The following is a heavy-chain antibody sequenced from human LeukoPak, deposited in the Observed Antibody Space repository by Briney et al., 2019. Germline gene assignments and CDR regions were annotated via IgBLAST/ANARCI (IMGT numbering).Heavy chain of an antibody. CDR3: ARKQGSSSSFDY. CDR1: GFSLSTSGMC. CDR2: IDWDDDK. J-gene: IGHJ4*02. D-gene: IGHD6-13*01. V-gene: IGHV2-70*11. Sequence: SGPTLVNPTPTLTLTCTFSGFSLSTSGMCVSWIRQPPGKALEWLARIDWDDDKYYSTSLKTRLTISKDTSKNQVVLTMTNMDPVDTATYYCARKQGSSSSFDYWGQGTLVTVSS.